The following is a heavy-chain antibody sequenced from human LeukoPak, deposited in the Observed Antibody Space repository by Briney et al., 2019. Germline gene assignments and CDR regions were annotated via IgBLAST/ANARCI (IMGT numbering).Heavy chain of an antibody. CDR3: ARVLIGIAVAGMDY. CDR2: INPNSGGT. Sequence: ASVKVSCKASGYTFTGYYTHWVRQAPGQGLEWMGWINPNSGGTKSAQKFQGRVTMTRDTSISTAYMELSRLRSDDTAVYYCARVLIGIAVAGMDYWGQGPLVTVSS. V-gene: IGHV1-2*02. D-gene: IGHD6-19*01. CDR1: GYTFTGYY. J-gene: IGHJ4*02.